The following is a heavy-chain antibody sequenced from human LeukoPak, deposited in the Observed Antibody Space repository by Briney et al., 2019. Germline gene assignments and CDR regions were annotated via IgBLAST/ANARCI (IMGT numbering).Heavy chain of an antibody. Sequence: GGSLRLSCAASGFTFSSYWMNWARQAPGKGLEWVASINHNGNVNYYVDSVKGRFTISRDNAKNSLYLQMNSLRAEDTAVYYCARVDDDSSGSHPDYWGQGTLVTVSS. CDR1: GFTFSSYW. CDR3: ARVDDDSSGSHPDY. CDR2: INHNGNVN. V-gene: IGHV3-7*03. J-gene: IGHJ4*02. D-gene: IGHD3-22*01.